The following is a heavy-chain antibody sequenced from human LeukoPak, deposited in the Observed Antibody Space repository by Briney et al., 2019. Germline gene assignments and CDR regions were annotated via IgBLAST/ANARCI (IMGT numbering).Heavy chain of an antibody. CDR2: IRYDGSNK. V-gene: IGHV3-30*02. CDR1: GFTFSSYG. J-gene: IGHJ4*02. D-gene: IGHD6-19*01. CDR3: AKVGVAVTDY. Sequence: PGGSLRLSCAASGFTFSSYGMHWVREAPGKGLEWVAFIRYDGSNKYYADSVKGRFTISRDNSKNTLYLQMNSLRAEDTAVYYCAKVGVAVTDYWGQGTLVTVSS.